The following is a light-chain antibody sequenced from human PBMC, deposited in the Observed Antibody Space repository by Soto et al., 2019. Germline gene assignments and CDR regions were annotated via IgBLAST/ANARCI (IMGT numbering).Light chain of an antibody. J-gene: IGKJ1*01. V-gene: IGKV1-8*01. CDR1: QGIRSY. CDR3: QHYNNYPWT. CDR2: DAS. Sequence: MTPSPPPLSVPLEERDTLSCRASQGIRSYLAWYQQRPGKAPKLLIYDASTLESGVPSRFSGSGSGTEFTLTISSLQAEDFASYYCQHYNNYPWTFGQGTKVDIK.